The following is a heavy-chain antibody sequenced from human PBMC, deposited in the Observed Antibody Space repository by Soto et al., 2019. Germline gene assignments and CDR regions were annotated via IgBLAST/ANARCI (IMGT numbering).Heavy chain of an antibody. Sequence: GESLKISCKGSGYSFTSYWINWVRQMPGKGLEWMGRIEPSDPYTNYGPSFQGHVPISSDKSINTAYLQWSSLKTSDTAIYYGARRLGARWFDPWGQGTLVTVSS. CDR2: IEPSDPYT. J-gene: IGHJ5*02. D-gene: IGHD1-26*01. CDR1: GYSFTSYW. CDR3: ARRLGARWFDP. V-gene: IGHV5-10-1*01.